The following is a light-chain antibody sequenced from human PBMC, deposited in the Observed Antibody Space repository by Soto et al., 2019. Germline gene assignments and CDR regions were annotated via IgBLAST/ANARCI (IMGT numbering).Light chain of an antibody. V-gene: IGKV3-15*01. CDR3: QHYKTSPLA. CDR2: GAA. CDR1: QTVGRD. Sequence: EIVMTQSPATLSVSPGERAALSCIASQTVGRDLAWYQQRPGQPPRLLVYGAATRATGVPARFSGSGSGTEFTLTISSLQSEDFAVYYCQHYKTSPLAFGQGTKVETK. J-gene: IGKJ1*01.